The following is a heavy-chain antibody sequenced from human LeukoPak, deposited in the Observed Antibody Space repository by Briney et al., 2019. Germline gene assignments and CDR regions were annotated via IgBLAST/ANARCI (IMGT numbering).Heavy chain of an antibody. Sequence: GSLRLSCAASGFTFSSYAMSWIRQPPGKGLEWIGEINHSGSTNYNPSLKSRVTISVDTSKNQFSLKLSSVTAADTAVYYCAVVTAVYYYYYMDVWGKGTTVTVSS. CDR3: AVVTAVYYYYYMDV. J-gene: IGHJ6*03. D-gene: IGHD4-23*01. CDR2: INHSGST. V-gene: IGHV4-34*08. CDR1: GFTFSSYA.